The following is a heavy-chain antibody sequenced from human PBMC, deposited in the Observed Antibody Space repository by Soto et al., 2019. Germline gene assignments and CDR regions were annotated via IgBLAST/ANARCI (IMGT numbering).Heavy chain of an antibody. CDR1: GYSFTSYW. V-gene: IGHV5-51*01. Sequence: GESLKISCKGSGYSFTSYWIGWVRQMPGKGLEWMGIIYPGDSDTRYSPSFQGQVTISADKSISTAYLQWSSLKASDTAMYYCARYCTNGVCNNWFDPWGQGTLVTVS. J-gene: IGHJ5*02. CDR2: IYPGDSDT. CDR3: ARYCTNGVCNNWFDP. D-gene: IGHD2-8*01.